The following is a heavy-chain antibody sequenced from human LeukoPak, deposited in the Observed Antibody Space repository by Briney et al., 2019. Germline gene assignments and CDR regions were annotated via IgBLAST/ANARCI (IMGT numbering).Heavy chain of an antibody. Sequence: PGGSLRLSCAASGFTLSDYIMNWVRQAPGKGLEWVASISRNSTYIHYADSVKGRFTISRDNARNSLFLQMNSLRAEDTAIYYCARGGGFKDCSSTSCYVDYWGQGTLVTVSS. J-gene: IGHJ4*02. D-gene: IGHD2-2*01. V-gene: IGHV3-21*01. CDR1: GFTLSDYI. CDR2: ISRNSTYI. CDR3: ARGGGFKDCSSTSCYVDY.